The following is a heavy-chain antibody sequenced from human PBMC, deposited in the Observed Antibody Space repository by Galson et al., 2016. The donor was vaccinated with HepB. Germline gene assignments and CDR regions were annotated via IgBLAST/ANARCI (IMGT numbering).Heavy chain of an antibody. J-gene: IGHJ4*02. CDR3: TRERWPADY. Sequence: SETLSLTCTVSGDSISRSYFWGWIRQPPRKGLEWIGNIYYTGSTYYNPSLKSRVTISADTSKNQFSLHLRSVTAADTAVYYCTRERWPADYWGQGTLVAVSS. CDR2: IYYTGST. D-gene: IGHD6-13*01. V-gene: IGHV4-39*02. CDR1: GDSISRSYF.